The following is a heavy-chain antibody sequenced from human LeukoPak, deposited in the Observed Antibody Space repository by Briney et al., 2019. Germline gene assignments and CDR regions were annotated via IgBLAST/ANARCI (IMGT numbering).Heavy chain of an antibody. D-gene: IGHD1-14*01. J-gene: IGHJ4*02. V-gene: IGHV4-59*01. CDR2: IYYSGST. Sequence: SETLSLTCTVSGGSISSYYWSWIRQPPGKGLEWIGYIYYSGSTNYNPSLKSRVTISVDTSKNQFSLKLSSVTAADTAVYYCARGSLSNPPSMGYWGQGTLVTVSS. CDR1: GGSISSYY. CDR3: ARGSLSNPPSMGY.